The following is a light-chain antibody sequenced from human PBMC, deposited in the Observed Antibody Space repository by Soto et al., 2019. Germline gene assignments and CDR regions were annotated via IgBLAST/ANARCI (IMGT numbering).Light chain of an antibody. Sequence: DIQMTQSPSSVSASVGDRVTITCRASQGISTWLAWYQQKPGKAPKLLIYGASSLQSGVPSRFSGSSAGTDITLTSSRQPPEDFASYYCQQANSFPVTFGGGTKVEIK. J-gene: IGKJ4*01. V-gene: IGKV1-12*01. CDR2: GAS. CDR3: QQANSFPVT. CDR1: QGISTW.